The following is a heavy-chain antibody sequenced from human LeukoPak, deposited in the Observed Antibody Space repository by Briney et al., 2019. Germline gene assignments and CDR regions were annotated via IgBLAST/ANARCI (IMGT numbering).Heavy chain of an antibody. CDR2: IYHSGTT. CDR1: GGSISSWF. Sequence: SSETLSLTCNVSGGSISSWFWNWIRQPPGKGLEWIGYIYHSGTTKYNPSLKSRVTISIVTSKNQFSLRLSSVTAADTAVYYCARFSDFWSGYYRHDAFDIWGQGTTVTVSS. CDR3: ARFSDFWSGYYRHDAFDI. J-gene: IGHJ3*02. D-gene: IGHD3-3*01. V-gene: IGHV4-59*01.